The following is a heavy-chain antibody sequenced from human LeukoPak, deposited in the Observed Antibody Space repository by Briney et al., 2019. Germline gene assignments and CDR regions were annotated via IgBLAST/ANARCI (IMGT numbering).Heavy chain of an antibody. J-gene: IGHJ4*02. CDR2: ISSSGSTI. CDR1: GFTFSSYE. D-gene: IGHD1-1*01. V-gene: IGHV3-48*03. CDR3: ARDQGTTRTTLLHDY. Sequence: GGSLRLSCAASGFTFSSYEMNWVRQAPGKGLEWVSYISSSGSTIYYADSVKGRFTISRDNAKNSLYLQMNSLRAEDTAVYYCARDQGTTRTTLLHDYWGQGTLVTVSS.